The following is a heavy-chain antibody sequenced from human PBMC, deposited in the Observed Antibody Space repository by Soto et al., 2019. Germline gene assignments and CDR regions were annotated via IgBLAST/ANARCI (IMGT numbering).Heavy chain of an antibody. CDR3: ARRGPLNNIEVVPDYFGLDV. CDR1: GFTFRDYY. V-gene: IGHV3-11*01. J-gene: IGHJ6*02. D-gene: IGHD2-15*01. CDR2: ISSGGSSK. Sequence: QEQLVESGGGLVKPGGSLRLSCEASGFTFRDYYMSWIRQAPGKGLEWISYISSGGSSKFYTESVKGRFTISRDIAKNSLYLQMDGLRVEDTGVYFCARRGPLNNIEVVPDYFGLDVWDQGTTVTVSS.